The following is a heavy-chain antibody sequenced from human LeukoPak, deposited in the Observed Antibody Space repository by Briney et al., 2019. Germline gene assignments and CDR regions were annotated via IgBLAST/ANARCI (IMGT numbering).Heavy chain of an antibody. CDR3: ARVRRGYYDSSGYWFDY. J-gene: IGHJ4*02. Sequence: PSETLSLTCTVSGVSISSYYWSWIRQPPGKGLEWIGYIYYSGSTNYNPSLKSRVTISVDTSKNQFSLKLSSVTAADTAVYYCARVRRGYYDSSGYWFDYWGQGTLVTVSS. CDR2: IYYSGST. V-gene: IGHV4-59*01. D-gene: IGHD3-22*01. CDR1: GVSISSYY.